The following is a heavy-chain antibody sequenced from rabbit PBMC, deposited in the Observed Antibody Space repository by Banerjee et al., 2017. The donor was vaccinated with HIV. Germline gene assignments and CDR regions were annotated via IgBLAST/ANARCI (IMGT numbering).Heavy chain of an antibody. CDR2: IYTGSGGTT. CDR1: GFSFSSRYY. V-gene: IGHV1S45*01. CDR3: ARQYDL. J-gene: IGHJ4*01. Sequence: QEQLEESGGDLVKPGASLTLTCTASGFSFSSRYYMCWVRQAPGKGLEWIGCIYTGSGGTTYYASWAKGRFTISKTSSTTVTLQMTSLTAADTATYFCARQYDLWGPGTLVTVS.